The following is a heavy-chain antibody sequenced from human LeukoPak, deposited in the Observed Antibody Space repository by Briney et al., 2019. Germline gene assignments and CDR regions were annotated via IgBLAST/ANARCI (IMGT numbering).Heavy chain of an antibody. D-gene: IGHD6-13*01. CDR3: AQSGRIAAAGLALY. Sequence: PGGSLRLSCAASGFTFSSYAMSWVRQAPGKGLEWVSAISGSGGSTYYADSVKGRFTISRDNSKNTLYLQMSSLRAEDTAVYDRAQSGRIAAAGLALYWGQGTLVTVSS. J-gene: IGHJ4*02. CDR2: ISGSGGST. CDR1: GFTFSSYA. V-gene: IGHV3-23*01.